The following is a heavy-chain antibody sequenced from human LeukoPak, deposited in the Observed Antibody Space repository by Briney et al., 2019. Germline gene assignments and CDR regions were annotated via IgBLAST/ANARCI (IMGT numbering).Heavy chain of an antibody. V-gene: IGHV3-53*01. CDR2: IYSGGST. CDR1: GFTVSSNY. J-gene: IGHJ4*02. Sequence: PGGSLRLSCAASGFTVSSNYVSWVRQAPGKGLEWVSVIYSGGSTYYADSVKGRFTISRDNSKNTVYLQMNSLRAEDTAVYYCARARSGPGYGDYVGRDWGQGSLATVSS. CDR3: ARARSGPGYGDYVGRD. D-gene: IGHD4-17*01.